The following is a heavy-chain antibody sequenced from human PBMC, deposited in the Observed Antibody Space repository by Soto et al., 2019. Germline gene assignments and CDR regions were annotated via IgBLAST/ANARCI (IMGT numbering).Heavy chain of an antibody. CDR3: AKDLGLGVIAGYPHDC. J-gene: IGHJ4*02. CDR1: GFTFNNYA. CDR2: ISVSGANT. D-gene: IGHD3-9*01. V-gene: IGHV3-23*01. Sequence: VQLLDSGGGLVQPGGSRRLSCAASGFTFNNYAMSWVRQAPGKGLEWVSTISVSGANTYYADSVKGRFTISRDDSKNTLYLQMNSLGAEDTAVYYCAKDLGLGVIAGYPHDCWGQGTLVTVSS.